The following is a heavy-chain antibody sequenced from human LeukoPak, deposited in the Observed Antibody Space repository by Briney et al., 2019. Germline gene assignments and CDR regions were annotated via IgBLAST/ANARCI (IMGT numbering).Heavy chain of an antibody. D-gene: IGHD3-22*01. V-gene: IGHV4-30-4*01. CDR1: GGSISSGDYY. CDR3: ARLRPDYYDSSGYYLFDY. Sequence: SQTLSLTCTVSGGSISSGDYYWSWIRQPPGKGLEWIGYIYYSGSTYYNPFPKSRVTISVDTSKNQFSLKLSSVTAADTAVYYCARLRPDYYDSSGYYLFDYWGQGTLVTVSS. CDR2: IYYSGST. J-gene: IGHJ4*02.